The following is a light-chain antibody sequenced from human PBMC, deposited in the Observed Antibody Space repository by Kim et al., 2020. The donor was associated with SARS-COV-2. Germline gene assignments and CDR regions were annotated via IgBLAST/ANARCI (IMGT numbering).Light chain of an antibody. CDR3: QVWDSSTGV. Sequence: VALRQTARITCGGNNIGSKNVHWYQQKPGQAPVLVIYRDSNRPSGIPERFSGSNSGNTATLTISRAQAGDEADYYCQVWDSSTGVFGGGTQLTVL. J-gene: IGLJ2*01. CDR1: NIGSKN. V-gene: IGLV3-9*01. CDR2: RDS.